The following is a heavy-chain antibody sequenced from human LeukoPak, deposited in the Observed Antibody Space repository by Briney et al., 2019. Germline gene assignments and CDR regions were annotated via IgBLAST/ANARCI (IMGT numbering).Heavy chain of an antibody. D-gene: IGHD3-22*01. Sequence: PGGSLRLSCAASGFTVSSYSMNWVRQAPGKGLKWVSSISSSSSYIYYADSVKGRFTISRDNAKNSLYLQMNSLRAEDTAVYYCARDLDYYDSSGYYPDAFDIWGQGTMVTVSS. CDR3: ARDLDYYDSSGYYPDAFDI. CDR2: ISSSSSYI. CDR1: GFTVSSYS. V-gene: IGHV3-21*01. J-gene: IGHJ3*02.